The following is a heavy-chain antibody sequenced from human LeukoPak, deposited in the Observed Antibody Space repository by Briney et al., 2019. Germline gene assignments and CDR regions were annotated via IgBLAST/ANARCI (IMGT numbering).Heavy chain of an antibody. J-gene: IGHJ4*02. D-gene: IGHD6-19*01. CDR3: AREQQWLGPLDY. V-gene: IGHV3-33*01. CDR1: GFNFSSFV. Sequence: GGSLRLSRAASGFNFSSFVLHWVRQAPGKGLEWVAIIYSDGSNEYYADSVKGRFTISRNNSKNTLSLQMDSLRAEDTAVYHCAREQQWLGPLDYWGQGTLVTVSS. CDR2: IYSDGSNE.